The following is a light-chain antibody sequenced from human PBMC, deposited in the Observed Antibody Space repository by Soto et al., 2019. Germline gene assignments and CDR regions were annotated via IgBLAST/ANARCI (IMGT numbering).Light chain of an antibody. J-gene: IGKJ1*01. CDR2: GAS. CDR3: QRYGS. Sequence: ERVMKQSPGTLSVSPGERATLSCRASQSVGSNLAWYQQKPGQAPRLLIYGASTRATGIPVRFSGSGSGTEFTLTIDSLQSEDFAVYYCQRYGSFGQGTKVDI. V-gene: IGKV3-15*01. CDR1: QSVGSN.